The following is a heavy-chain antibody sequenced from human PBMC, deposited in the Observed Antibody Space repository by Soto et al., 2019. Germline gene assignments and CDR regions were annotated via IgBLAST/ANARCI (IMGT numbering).Heavy chain of an antibody. CDR2: IYYSGST. J-gene: IGHJ6*03. CDR3: AREGYGSGSYSYYYYYYMDV. Sequence: SETLSLTCTVSGGSISSSSYYWGWIRQPPGKGLEWIGSIYYSGSTYYNPSLKSRVTISVDTSKNQFSLKLSSVTAADTAVYYCAREGYGSGSYSYYYYYYMDVWGKGTTVTVSS. V-gene: IGHV4-39*02. CDR1: GGSISSSSYY. D-gene: IGHD3-10*01.